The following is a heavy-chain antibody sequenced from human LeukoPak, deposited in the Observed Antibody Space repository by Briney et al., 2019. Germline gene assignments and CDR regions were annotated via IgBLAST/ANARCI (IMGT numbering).Heavy chain of an antibody. D-gene: IGHD3-16*01. V-gene: IGHV3-7*04. J-gene: IGHJ5*02. CDR1: GFIFSNYW. Sequence: GGSLRLSCSASGFIFSNYWMTWVRQAPAKGLEWVANIKQDGSEKYYVDSVKGRFTISRDNAKKSLYLQMNSLRAEDTAVYFCARDMIILQSWGQGTLVTVSS. CDR2: IKQDGSEK. CDR3: ARDMIILQS.